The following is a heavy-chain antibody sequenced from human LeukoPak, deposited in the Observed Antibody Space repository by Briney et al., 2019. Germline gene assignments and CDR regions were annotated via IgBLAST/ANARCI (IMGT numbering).Heavy chain of an antibody. CDR3: VRAKGEYQLLMRY. Sequence: GGSLRLSCAASGFTFSSYSMNWVRHAPGKGLERVSSISSSSSYIYYADSVKGRFTISRDNAKNTLYLQMNSLRAEDTAVYYCVRAKGEYQLLMRYWGQGTLVTVSS. CDR1: GFTFSSYS. D-gene: IGHD2-2*01. J-gene: IGHJ4*02. CDR2: ISSSSSYI. V-gene: IGHV3-21*01.